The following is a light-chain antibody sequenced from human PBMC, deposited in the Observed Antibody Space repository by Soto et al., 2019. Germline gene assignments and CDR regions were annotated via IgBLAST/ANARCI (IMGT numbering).Light chain of an antibody. Sequence: QSVLTQPPSASGTPGQRVTISCSGSGSSIGTNTVNWYRQLPGTAPKLLIYGDNQRPPGVPDRFSGSKSGTSASLAISGLQSEDEAEYYCAAWDGSLNNVLFGGGTKLTVL. CDR1: GSSIGTNT. CDR3: AAWDGSLNNVL. CDR2: GDN. V-gene: IGLV1-44*01. J-gene: IGLJ2*01.